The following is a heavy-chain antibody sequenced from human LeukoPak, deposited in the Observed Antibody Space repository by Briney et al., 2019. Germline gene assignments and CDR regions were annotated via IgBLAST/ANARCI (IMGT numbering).Heavy chain of an antibody. J-gene: IGHJ5*02. D-gene: IGHD6-6*01. CDR2: IYYSGST. V-gene: IGHV4-39*07. CDR3: ARVSTLKDVAAPTADWFDP. CDR1: GGSISSSSYY. Sequence: PSETLSLTCTVSGGSISSSSYYWGWIRQPPGKGLEGIGSIYYSGSTYYNPSLKSRITISVDTSKNQFSLKLSSVTAADTAVYYCARVSTLKDVAAPTADWFDPWGQGTLVTVSS.